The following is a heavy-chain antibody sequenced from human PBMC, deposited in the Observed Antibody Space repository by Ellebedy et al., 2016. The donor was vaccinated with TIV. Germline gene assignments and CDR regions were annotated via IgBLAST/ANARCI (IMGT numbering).Heavy chain of an antibody. V-gene: IGHV3-30*02. CDR1: GFTLSSFG. Sequence: PGGSLRLSCATSGFTLSSFGMHWVRQAPGRGLEWVAFIHYGGSSKYYADSVKGRFTISRDNSKNTLDLQMNSLRAEDTALYYCVKGAYPVPTVMAVWGQGTMVIVSS. CDR3: VKGAYPVPTVMAV. D-gene: IGHD3-16*01. CDR2: IHYGGSSK. J-gene: IGHJ6*02.